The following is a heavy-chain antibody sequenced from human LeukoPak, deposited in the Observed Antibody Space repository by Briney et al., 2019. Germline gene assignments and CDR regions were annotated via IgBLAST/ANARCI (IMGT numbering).Heavy chain of an antibody. CDR1: GVTFTSYS. D-gene: IGHD3-10*01. CDR3: AREVFLGRIWFGELFQDY. Sequence: GGSLRLSCAASGVTFTSYSMNWVRQAPGKGLGWGSYISSSRSTRFYADSVKGRFTISRDNAKNSLYLQMNSLRAEDTAVYYCAREVFLGRIWFGELFQDYWGQGTLVTVSS. CDR2: ISSSRSTR. V-gene: IGHV3-48*01. J-gene: IGHJ4*02.